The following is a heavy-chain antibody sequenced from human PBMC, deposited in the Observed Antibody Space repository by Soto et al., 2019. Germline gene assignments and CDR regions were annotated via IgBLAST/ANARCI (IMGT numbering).Heavy chain of an antibody. J-gene: IGHJ4*02. CDR3: AGVRATVTTPFDY. CDR2: ISAYNGNT. V-gene: IGHV1-18*01. CDR1: GYTFTSYG. D-gene: IGHD4-4*01. Sequence: QVQLVQSGAEVKKPGASVKVSCKASGYTFTSYGISWVRQAPGQGLEWMGWISAYNGNTNYAQKLLGRVTMTRGRATRTAYMGLGSRRSDDPAVYYCAGVRATVTTPFDYWGQGTLVTVAS.